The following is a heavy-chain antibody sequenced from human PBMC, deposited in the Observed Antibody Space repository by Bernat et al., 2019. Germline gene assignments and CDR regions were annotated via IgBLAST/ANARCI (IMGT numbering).Heavy chain of an antibody. CDR1: GFTVSSNY. V-gene: IGHV3-66*01. D-gene: IGHD3-3*01. CDR2: IYSGGST. CDR3: ARDWGYYDFWSGYPRYYFDY. J-gene: IGHJ4*02. Sequence: EVQLVESGGGLVQPGGSLRLSCAASGFTVSSNYMSWVRQAPGQGLEWVSVIYSGGSTYYADSVKGRFTISRDNAKNSLYLQMNSLRVEDTAVYYCARDWGYYDFWSGYPRYYFDYWGQGTLVTVSS.